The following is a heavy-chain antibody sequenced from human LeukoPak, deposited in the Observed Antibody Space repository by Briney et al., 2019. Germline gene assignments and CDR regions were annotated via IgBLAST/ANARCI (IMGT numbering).Heavy chain of an antibody. CDR2: TSSSGGST. V-gene: IGHV3-23*01. CDR3: AKASEMATIGFRALHYFDY. CDR1: AFTFTSYA. Sequence: AGSLRLSCAASAFTFTSYAMSWVRQAPGKGLEWVSATSSSGGSTYYADSVKGRFTISRDNSKNTLYLQMNSLRAEDTAVYYCAKASEMATIGFRALHYFDYWGQGTLVTVSS. J-gene: IGHJ4*02. D-gene: IGHD5-24*01.